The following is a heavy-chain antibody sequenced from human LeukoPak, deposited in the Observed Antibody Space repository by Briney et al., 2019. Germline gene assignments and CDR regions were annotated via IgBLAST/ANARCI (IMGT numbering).Heavy chain of an antibody. D-gene: IGHD3-10*01. CDR3: ARDKLWFGESRLAYYGMDV. Sequence: GGSLRLSCAASGFTFSSYWMSWVRQAPGKGLEWVANIKQDGSEKYYVDSVKGRFTISRDNAKNSLYLQMNSLRAEDTAVYYCARDKLWFGESRLAYYGMDVWGQGTTVTVSS. V-gene: IGHV3-7*01. J-gene: IGHJ6*02. CDR2: IKQDGSEK. CDR1: GFTFSSYW.